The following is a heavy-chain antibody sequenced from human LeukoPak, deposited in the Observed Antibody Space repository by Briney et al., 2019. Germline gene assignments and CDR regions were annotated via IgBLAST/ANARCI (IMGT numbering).Heavy chain of an antibody. CDR1: GGSISSRTNY. V-gene: IGHV4-39*07. CDR2: INHSGST. Sequence: PSETLSLTCTVSGGSISSRTNYWGWIRQPPGKGLERIGEINHSGSTNYNPSLKSRVTISVDTSKNQFSLKLSSVTAADTAVYYCARGNFGTTFWWGRYCYYYMDVWGKGTTVTVSS. CDR3: ARGNFGTTFWWGRYCYYYMDV. D-gene: IGHD1-7*01. J-gene: IGHJ6*03.